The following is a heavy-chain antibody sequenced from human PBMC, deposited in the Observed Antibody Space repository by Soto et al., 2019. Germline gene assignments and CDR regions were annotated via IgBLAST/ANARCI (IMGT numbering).Heavy chain of an antibody. D-gene: IGHD3-22*01. CDR2: IIPIFGTA. CDR1: GGTFSSYA. CDR3: ARDSRPYYYDSSRLYNWFDP. V-gene: IGHV1-69*06. Sequence: SVKVSCKASGGTFSSYAISWVRQSPGQGLEWMGGIIPIFGTANYAQKFQGRVTITADKSTSTAYMELSSLRSEDTAVYYCARDSRPYYYDSSRLYNWFDPWGQGTLVTVSS. J-gene: IGHJ5*02.